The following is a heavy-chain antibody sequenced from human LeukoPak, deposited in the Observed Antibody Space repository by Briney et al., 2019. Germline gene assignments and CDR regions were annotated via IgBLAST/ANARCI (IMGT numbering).Heavy chain of an antibody. D-gene: IGHD1-20*01. J-gene: IGHJ4*02. CDR2: ISPDGKDT. V-gene: IGHV3-74*01. CDR3: ATYNWEYEADY. Sequence: PGGSLRLSCAASEFTFSNYWIYWVRQVPGKGLVWVSRISPDGKDTSHADSVKGRFTISRDNAKNTLYLQMNSLRAEDTAVYYCATYNWEYEADYWGQGTLVTVSS. CDR1: EFTFSNYW.